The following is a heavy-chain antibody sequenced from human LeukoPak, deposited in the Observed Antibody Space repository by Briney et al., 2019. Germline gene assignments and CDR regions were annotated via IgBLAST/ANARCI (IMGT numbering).Heavy chain of an antibody. J-gene: IGHJ6*03. D-gene: IGHD6-13*01. V-gene: IGHV3-21*01. CDR1: GFSFTTYS. CDR2: ISSSSSYI. CDR3: ARGEYSSSWTWVYYYYMDV. Sequence: GGSLRLSCAASGFSFTTYSMSWVRQAPGKGLEWVSSISSSSSYIYYADSVKGRFTISRDNAKNSLYLQMNSLRAEDTAVYYCARGEYSSSWTWVYYYYMDVWGKGTTVTVSS.